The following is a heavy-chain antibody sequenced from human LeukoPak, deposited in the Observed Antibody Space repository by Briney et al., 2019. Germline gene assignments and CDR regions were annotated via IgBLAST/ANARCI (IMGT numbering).Heavy chain of an antibody. CDR2: ISGDGGST. J-gene: IGHJ4*02. CDR3: AKSRGGDGYNPLDY. Sequence: AGGSLRLSCAASGFTFDDYATHWVRQAPGKGLEWVSLISGDGGSTYYADSVKGRFTISRDNSKNSLYLQMNSLRTEDTALYYCAKSRGGDGYNPLDYWGQGTLVTVSS. V-gene: IGHV3-43*02. CDR1: GFTFDDYA. D-gene: IGHD5-24*01.